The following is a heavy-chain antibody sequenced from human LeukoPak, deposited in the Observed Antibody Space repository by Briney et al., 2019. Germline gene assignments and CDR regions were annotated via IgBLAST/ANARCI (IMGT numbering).Heavy chain of an antibody. D-gene: IGHD3-3*01. CDR2: ISAYNGNT. Sequence: ASVKVSCKASGGTFSSYAISWVRQAPGQGLEWMGWISAYNGNTNYAQKLQGRVTMTTDTSTSTAYMELRSLRSDDTAVYYCAVTPAGYDFWSGSPAFDIWGQGTMVTVSS. J-gene: IGHJ3*02. V-gene: IGHV1-18*01. CDR3: AVTPAGYDFWSGSPAFDI. CDR1: GGTFSSYA.